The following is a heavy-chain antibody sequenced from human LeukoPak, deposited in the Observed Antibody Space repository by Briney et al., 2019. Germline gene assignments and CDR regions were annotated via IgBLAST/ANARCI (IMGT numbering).Heavy chain of an antibody. Sequence: SETLSLTCTVSGGSISSYYWSWIRQPPGKGLEWIGYIYYSGSTNYNPSLKSRVTISVDTSKNQFSLKLSSVTAADTAVYYCARASPGALVRYFDWYPPDIWGQGTMVTVSS. CDR3: ARASPGALVRYFDWYPPDI. CDR2: IYYSGST. D-gene: IGHD3-9*01. CDR1: GGSISSYY. V-gene: IGHV4-59*01. J-gene: IGHJ3*02.